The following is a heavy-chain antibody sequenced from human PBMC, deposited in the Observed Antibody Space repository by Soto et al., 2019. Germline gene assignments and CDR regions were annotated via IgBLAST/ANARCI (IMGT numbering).Heavy chain of an antibody. CDR1: GGSISSSSYY. D-gene: IGHD2-15*01. Sequence: QLQLQESGPGLVKPSETLSLTCTVSGGSISSSSYYWGWIRQPPGKGLEWIGSIYYSGSTYYNPSLKSRVTISVETSKNQFSLRLSSVTAAATAVYYCARHTPAIAISDHWGQGTLVTVSS. J-gene: IGHJ4*02. CDR2: IYYSGST. CDR3: ARHTPAIAISDH. V-gene: IGHV4-39*01.